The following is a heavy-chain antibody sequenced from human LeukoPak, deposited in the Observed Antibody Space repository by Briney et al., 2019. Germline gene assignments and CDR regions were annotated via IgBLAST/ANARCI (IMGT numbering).Heavy chain of an antibody. CDR3: AGYSSGWSRGS. D-gene: IGHD6-19*01. CDR1: GGAISSGGYY. J-gene: IGHJ4*02. Sequence: PSETLSLTCTVSGGAISSGGYYWSWIRQLPGKGLEWIGYIYYSGSTYYNPSLKSRVTISVDTSKNQFSLKLSSVTAADTAVYYCAGYSSGWSRGSWGQGTLVTVSS. CDR2: IYYSGST. V-gene: IGHV4-31*03.